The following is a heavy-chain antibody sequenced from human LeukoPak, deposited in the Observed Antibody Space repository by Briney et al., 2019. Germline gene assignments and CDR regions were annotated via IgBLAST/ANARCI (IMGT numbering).Heavy chain of an antibody. J-gene: IGHJ4*02. Sequence: SETLSLTCAVYGGSFSGYYWSWIRQPPGKGLEWIGEINHSGSTNYNPSLKSRVTISVDTSKNQFSLKLSSVTAADTAVYYCAREFNSSSWYVDYWGQGTLVTVSS. CDR1: GGSFSGYY. D-gene: IGHD6-13*01. CDR3: AREFNSSSWYVDY. CDR2: INHSGST. V-gene: IGHV4-34*01.